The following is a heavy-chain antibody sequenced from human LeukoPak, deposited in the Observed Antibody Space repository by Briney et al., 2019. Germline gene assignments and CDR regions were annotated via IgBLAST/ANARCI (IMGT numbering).Heavy chain of an antibody. CDR3: ARRDCSGGSCYSRYYYYYMDV. J-gene: IGHJ6*03. CDR2: IYYSGST. CDR1: GGSISSSSYY. D-gene: IGHD2-15*01. Sequence: PSETLSLTCTVSGGSISSSSYYWGWIRQPPGKGLEWIGSIYYSGSTCYNPSLKSRVTISVDTSKNQFSLKLSSVTAADTAVYYCARRDCSGGSCYSRYYYYYMDVWGKGTTVTVPS. V-gene: IGHV4-39*01.